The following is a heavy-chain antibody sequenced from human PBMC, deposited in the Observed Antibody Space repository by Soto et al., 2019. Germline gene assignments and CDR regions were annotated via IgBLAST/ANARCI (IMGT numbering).Heavy chain of an antibody. J-gene: IGHJ5*02. CDR2: VRGDNGHT. V-gene: IGHV1-18*01. CDR1: GYTFTTHG. CDR3: ARDLGYWRSGTCYREWFDP. Sequence: QVQLVQSGAEVKKPGASVKVSCKASGYTFTTHGISWVRQVPGQGLEWMGWVRGDNGHTNYAQSLQGRVTMTTDTSTNTAYMELRSLRSDDTAVYYCARDLGYWRSGTCYREWFDPWGQGTLVTVSS. D-gene: IGHD1-26*01.